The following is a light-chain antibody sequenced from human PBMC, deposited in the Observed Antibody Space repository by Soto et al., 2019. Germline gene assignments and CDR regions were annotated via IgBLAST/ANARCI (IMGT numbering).Light chain of an antibody. CDR3: HQYGSLYT. CDR1: QSVRSSY. Sequence: EIVLTQSPGTLSLPPGERATLSCRASQSVRSSYLAWYQQKPGQAPRLLIYGASSRATGIPDRFSGSGSGTDFTLTISRLEPEDFAVYYCHQYGSLYTFGQGTKLEIK. V-gene: IGKV3-20*01. CDR2: GAS. J-gene: IGKJ2*01.